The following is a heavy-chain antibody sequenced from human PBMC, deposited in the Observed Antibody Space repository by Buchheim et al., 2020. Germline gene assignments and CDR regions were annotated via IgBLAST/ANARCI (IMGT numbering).Heavy chain of an antibody. J-gene: IGHJ5*02. V-gene: IGHV5-51*01. D-gene: IGHD5-12*01. CDR1: GYSFTSYW. CDR3: ARLYSGLQNWFDP. CDR2: IYPGDSDT. Sequence: EVQLVQSGAEVKKPGESLKISCKGSGYSFTSYWIGWVRQMPGKGLEWMGIIYPGDSDTRYSPSFQGQVTILADNSIRTAYPEWSSLKASDTAVCYCARLYSGLQNWFDPWGQGTL.